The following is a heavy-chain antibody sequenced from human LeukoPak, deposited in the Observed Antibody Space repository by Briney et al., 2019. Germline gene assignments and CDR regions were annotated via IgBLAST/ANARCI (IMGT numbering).Heavy chain of an antibody. V-gene: IGHV4-59*01. CDR2: IYYSGST. CDR3: ARDFGFFDSSGYYISAFDI. D-gene: IGHD3-22*01. Sequence: PSETLSLTCAVYGGSFSGYYWSWIRQPPGKGLEWIGYIYYSGSTNYNPSLKSRVTISVDTSKNQFSLKLSSVTAADTAVYYCARDFGFFDSSGYYISAFDIWGQGTMVTVSS. J-gene: IGHJ3*02. CDR1: GGSFSGYY.